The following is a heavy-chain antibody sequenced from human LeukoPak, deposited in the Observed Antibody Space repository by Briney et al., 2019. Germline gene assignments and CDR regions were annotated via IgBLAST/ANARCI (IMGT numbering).Heavy chain of an antibody. CDR3: ARKENVYYYFDY. CDR1: GASISSGVYS. CDR2: IYHTGSI. Sequence: SQTLSLTRAVSGASISSGVYSWSWIRQPPGKGLEWIGYIYHTGSIDNNPSLRSRLTISVDTSKNQFSLKLSSVTAVDTAVYYCARKENVYYYFDYWGQGTLVTVSS. J-gene: IGHJ4*02. D-gene: IGHD3-10*01. V-gene: IGHV4-30-2*01.